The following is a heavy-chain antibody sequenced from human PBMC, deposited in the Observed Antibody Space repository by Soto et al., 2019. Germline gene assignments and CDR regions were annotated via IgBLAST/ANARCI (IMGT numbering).Heavy chain of an antibody. CDR3: VKDIEDIVGAVGYHYGMDV. CDR1: GFGFGDHA. CDR2: ISWNSNNI. J-gene: IGHJ6*02. Sequence: GGALSLSCTASGFGFGDHAMHWGRHAPGKGRGWVSDISWNSNNIAYASYVKGRFTISRDNAKNSVYLQMNSLRPEDTAIYYCVKDIEDIVGAVGYHYGMDVWGQGTMVTVSS. V-gene: IGHV3-9*01. D-gene: IGHD1-26*01.